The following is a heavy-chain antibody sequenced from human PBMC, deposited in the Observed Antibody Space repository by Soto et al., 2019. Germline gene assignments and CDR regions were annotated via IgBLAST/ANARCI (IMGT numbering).Heavy chain of an antibody. D-gene: IGHD1-26*01. Sequence: ASETLSLTCTVSGDTVSSSEWWTWVRQTPGKGLEWIGEIFQSGSTNYNPSLKSRVTISLDKSKNQFSLKVTSVTAADTAMYYCARRRTRWARLDYWGQGILVTVSS. V-gene: IGHV4-4*02. CDR2: IFQSGST. J-gene: IGHJ4*02. CDR3: ARRRTRWARLDY. CDR1: GDTVSSSEW.